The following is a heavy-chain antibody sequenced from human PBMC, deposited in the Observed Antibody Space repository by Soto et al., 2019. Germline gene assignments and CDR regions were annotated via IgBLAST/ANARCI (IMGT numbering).Heavy chain of an antibody. V-gene: IGHV3-7*03. CDR3: VRVGRYDSGGYYYGFDY. CDR1: GFTLSDSW. D-gene: IGHD3-22*01. CDR2: IKHDGSEK. J-gene: IGHJ4*02. Sequence: GGSLRLSCATSGFTLSDSWMSWVRQAPGKGLEWVANIKHDGSEKYYVDSVKGRFTISRDNAKKSLFLQMNSLSAEDTAVYYCVRVGRYDSGGYYYGFDYWGQGALVTVSS.